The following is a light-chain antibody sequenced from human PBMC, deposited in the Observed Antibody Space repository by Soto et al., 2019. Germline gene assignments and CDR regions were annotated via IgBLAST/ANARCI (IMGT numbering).Light chain of an antibody. Sequence: TQSPSSVSASVGDRVTITCRASQAIDSWLAWYQQKPGQAPRLLIYGASNRATGIPDRFSGSGSGTDFTLTISRLEPEDFAVYYCQQYGSSGTFGQGTKVDIK. V-gene: IGKV3-20*01. CDR3: QQYGSSGT. CDR1: QAIDSW. J-gene: IGKJ1*01. CDR2: GAS.